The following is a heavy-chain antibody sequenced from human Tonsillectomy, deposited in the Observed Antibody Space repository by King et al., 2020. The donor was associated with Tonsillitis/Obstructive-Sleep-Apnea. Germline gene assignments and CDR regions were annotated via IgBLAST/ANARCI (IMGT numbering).Heavy chain of an antibody. J-gene: IGHJ4*02. D-gene: IGHD6-19*01. CDR1: GFTFSSYA. V-gene: IGHV3-30*04. CDR3: AGEIGSSGWYPHFDY. CDR2: ISYDGSNK. Sequence: VQLVESGGGVVQPGRSLRLSCAASGFTFSSYAMHWVRQAPGKGLEWVAVISYDGSNKYYADSVKGRFTISRDNSKYTLYLQMNSLRAADTAVYYCAGEIGSSGWYPHFDYWGQGTLVTVSS.